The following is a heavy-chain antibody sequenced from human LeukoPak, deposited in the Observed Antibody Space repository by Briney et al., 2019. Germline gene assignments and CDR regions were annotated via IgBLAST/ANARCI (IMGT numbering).Heavy chain of an antibody. Sequence: GGSLRLSCAASGFTFSSHGMNWVRQAPGKGLEWVSGISPSGGITYYTDSVKGRFTISRDNSKNTQSLQMNSLRAEDTAAYYCAKDDDWGRYKHWGQGTLVTVSS. V-gene: IGHV3-23*01. CDR1: GFTFSSHG. CDR2: ISPSGGIT. D-gene: IGHD3-16*01. J-gene: IGHJ1*01. CDR3: AKDDDWGRYKH.